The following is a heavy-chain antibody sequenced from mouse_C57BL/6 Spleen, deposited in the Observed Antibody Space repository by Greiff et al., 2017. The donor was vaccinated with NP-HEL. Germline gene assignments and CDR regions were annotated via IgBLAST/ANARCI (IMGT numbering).Heavy chain of an antibody. CDR1: GFTFSSYG. D-gene: IGHD1-1*01. V-gene: IGHV5-6*01. J-gene: IGHJ1*03. CDR2: ISSGGSYT. CDR3: ARPVDWYFDV. Sequence: VQLKETGGDLVKPGGSLKLSCAASGFTFSSYGMSWVRQTPDKRLEWVATISSGGSYTYYPDSVKGRFTISRDNAKNTLYLQMSSLKSEDTAMYYCARPVDWYFDVWGTGTTVTVSS.